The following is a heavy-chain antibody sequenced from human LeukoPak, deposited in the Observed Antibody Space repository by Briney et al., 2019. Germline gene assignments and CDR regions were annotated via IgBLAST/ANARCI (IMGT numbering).Heavy chain of an antibody. CDR2: IIPIFGTA. CDR1: GGTFSSYA. D-gene: IGHD2-2*01. J-gene: IGHJ5*02. Sequence: ASVKVSCKASGGTFSSYAISWVRQSPGQGLEWMGAIIPIFGTANYAQKFQGRVTITADESTSTAYMELSSLRSEDTAVYYCARDRRCSSTSCYNWFDPWGQGTLVTVSS. CDR3: ARDRRCSSTSCYNWFDP. V-gene: IGHV1-69*13.